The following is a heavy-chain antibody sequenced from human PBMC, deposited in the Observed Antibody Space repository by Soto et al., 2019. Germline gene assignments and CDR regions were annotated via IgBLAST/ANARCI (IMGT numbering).Heavy chain of an antibody. J-gene: IGHJ5*02. V-gene: IGHV1-46*01. D-gene: IGHD5-12*01. CDR3: ATSYDSGFDP. CDR1: GYTFTGYY. Sequence: ASVKVSCKASGYTFTGYYMHWVRQAPGQGLEWMGVINPNGGSIRFAQKFQGRVTMTRDTSRSTVYMELRGLTSEDTAVYYCATSYDSGFDPWGQGTLVTVSS. CDR2: INPNGGSI.